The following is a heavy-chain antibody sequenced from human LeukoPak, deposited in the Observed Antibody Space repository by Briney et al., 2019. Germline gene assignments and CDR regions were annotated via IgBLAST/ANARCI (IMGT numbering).Heavy chain of an antibody. V-gene: IGHV1-18*01. Sequence: GASVKVSCKASGYTFTSYGISWVRQAPGQGLEWMGWISAYNGNTNCAQKLQGRVTMTTDTSTSTAYMELRSLRSDDTAVYYCATTPMGHCSSTSCYKSRGAFDIWGQGTMVTVSS. D-gene: IGHD2-2*02. CDR2: ISAYNGNT. CDR3: ATTPMGHCSSTSCYKSRGAFDI. CDR1: GYTFTSYG. J-gene: IGHJ3*02.